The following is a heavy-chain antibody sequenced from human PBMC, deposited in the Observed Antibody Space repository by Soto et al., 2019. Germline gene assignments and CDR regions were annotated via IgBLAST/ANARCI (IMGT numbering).Heavy chain of an antibody. CDR1: GFTFSSYA. Sequence: GGSLRLSCSASGFTFSSYAMHWVRQAPGKGLEYVSAISSNGGSTYYADSVKGRFTISRDNSKNTLYLQMSSLRAEDTAVYYCVKSRYCSSTSCWAFDYWGQGTLVTVSS. J-gene: IGHJ4*02. CDR3: VKSRYCSSTSCWAFDY. V-gene: IGHV3-64D*06. D-gene: IGHD2-2*01. CDR2: ISSNGGST.